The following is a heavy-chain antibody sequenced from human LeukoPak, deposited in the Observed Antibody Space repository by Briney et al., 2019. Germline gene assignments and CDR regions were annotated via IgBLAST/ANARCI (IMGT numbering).Heavy chain of an antibody. Sequence: GGSLRLSCAASGFTFSSYAMTWVRQAPGKGLEWVSAISGSGGSTYYAVSVKGRFTISRDNSKNTLSLQMNSLRAEDTAVYYCAKGLGGSPFDYWGQGTLVTVSS. CDR1: GFTFSSYA. CDR2: ISGSGGST. CDR3: AKGLGGSPFDY. V-gene: IGHV3-23*01. J-gene: IGHJ4*02. D-gene: IGHD2-15*01.